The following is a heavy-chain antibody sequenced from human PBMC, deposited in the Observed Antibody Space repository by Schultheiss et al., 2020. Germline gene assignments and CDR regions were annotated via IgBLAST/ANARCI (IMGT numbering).Heavy chain of an antibody. V-gene: IGHV3-23*01. CDR2: ISGGGGST. Sequence: GGSLRLSCAASGFTFSSYSMNWVRQAPGKGLEWVSAISGGGGSTYYADSVKGRFTISRDNSKNTLYLQMNSLRAEDTAVYYCAFRAVVLPASEEHDYWGQGTLVTVSS. J-gene: IGHJ4*02. D-gene: IGHD2-15*01. CDR1: GFTFSSYS. CDR3: AFRAVVLPASEEHDY.